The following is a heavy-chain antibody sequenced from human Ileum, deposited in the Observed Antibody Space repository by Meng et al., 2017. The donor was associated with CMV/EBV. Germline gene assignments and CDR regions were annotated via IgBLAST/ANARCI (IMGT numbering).Heavy chain of an antibody. J-gene: IGHJ5*02. Sequence: QTPSKEPCPPLVKPTQTLTLNCTFSGFSLTTNVESVGWIRQPPGKALEWLALIHGGGGKQYSPSLRSRLTATRDTSKNQVVLTMTNMDPVDTATYYCVHRYSSSSGQVSWGQGTLVTVSS. CDR1: GFSLTTNVES. CDR2: IHGGGGK. CDR3: VHRYSSSSGQVS. D-gene: IGHD6-6*01. V-gene: IGHV2-5*02.